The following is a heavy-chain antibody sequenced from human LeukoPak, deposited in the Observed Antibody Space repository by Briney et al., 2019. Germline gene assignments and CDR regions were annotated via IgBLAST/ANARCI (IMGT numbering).Heavy chain of an antibody. CDR2: IYYSGST. V-gene: IGHV4-61*01. Sequence: SETLSLTCTVSGGSVSSGSYYWSWIRQPPGKGLEWIGYIYYSGSTNYNPSLKSRVTISVDTSKNQFSLKLSSVTAADTAVYYCARVGGSWYYFDYWGQGTLVTVSS. J-gene: IGHJ4*02. CDR1: GGSVSSGSYY. D-gene: IGHD6-13*01. CDR3: ARVGGSWYYFDY.